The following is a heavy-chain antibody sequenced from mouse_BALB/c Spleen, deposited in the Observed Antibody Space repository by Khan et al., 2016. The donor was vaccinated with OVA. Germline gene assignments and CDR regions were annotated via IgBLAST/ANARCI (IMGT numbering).Heavy chain of an antibody. D-gene: IGHD2-14*01. Sequence: EVQLQESGPSLVKPSQTLSLTCSVTGDSITSGYWNWIRKFPGNKLEYMGYISSSDSTFYNPSLKSRISITRATSKNQYYLQLNSVTTEDTATYYGARWNYRYDGYFGYWGQGTTLTVSS. CDR2: ISSSDST. J-gene: IGHJ2*01. CDR1: GDSITSGY. V-gene: IGHV3-8*02. CDR3: ARWNYRYDGYFGY.